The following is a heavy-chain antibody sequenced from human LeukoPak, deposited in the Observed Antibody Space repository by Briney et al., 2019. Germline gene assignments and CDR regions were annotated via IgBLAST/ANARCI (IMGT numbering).Heavy chain of an antibody. CDR1: GFTVSSNY. V-gene: IGHV3-53*01. Sequence: PGGSLRLSCAASGFTVSSNYMSWVRQAPGKGLEWVSVIYSGGSTYYADSVKGRFTISRDNSKNTLYLQMNSLRAEDTAVYYCARDGTMVRRVRDGGWYFDLWGRGTLVTVSS. CDR2: IYSGGST. J-gene: IGHJ2*01. CDR3: ARDGTMVRRVRDGGWYFDL. D-gene: IGHD3-10*01.